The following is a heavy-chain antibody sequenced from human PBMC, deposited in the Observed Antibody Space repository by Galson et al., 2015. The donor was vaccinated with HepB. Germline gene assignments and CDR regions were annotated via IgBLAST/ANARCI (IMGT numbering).Heavy chain of an antibody. CDR2: LRPKEHFYAT. CDR3: VRHVEYYRPY. J-gene: IGHJ4*02. D-gene: IGHD2/OR15-2a*01. Sequence: SLRLSCAASGAIFGGSAIHWVRQAPGTGLERVGHLRPKEHFYATSYSASVGGRFTISRDDSKNTAFLHMNSLRVEDTAVYYCVRHVEYYRPYWGQGSLVTVSS. V-gene: IGHV3-73*01. CDR1: GAIFGGSA.